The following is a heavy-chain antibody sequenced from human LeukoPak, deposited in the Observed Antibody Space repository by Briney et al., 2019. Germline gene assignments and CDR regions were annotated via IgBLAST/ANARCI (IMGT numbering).Heavy chain of an antibody. CDR2: IFTSGST. V-gene: IGHV4-4*07. CDR3: ARFDSSSWSYYFDY. D-gene: IGHD6-13*01. CDR1: GGSISSYY. Sequence: SETLSLTCTVSGGSISSYYWSWIRQPAGKGLEWIGHIFTSGSTNYNPSLKSRVTISVDKSKNQFSLKLISATAADTAVYYCARFDSSSWSYYFDYWGQGTLVTVSS. J-gene: IGHJ4*02.